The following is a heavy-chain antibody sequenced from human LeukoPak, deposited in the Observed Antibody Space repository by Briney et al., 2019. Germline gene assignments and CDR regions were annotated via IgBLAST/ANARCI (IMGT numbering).Heavy chain of an antibody. J-gene: IGHJ4*02. Sequence: ASVKVSCKASGYTFTGYYMHWVRQAPGQGLEWMGWINPNSGGTNYAQKFQGRVTMTRDTSISTAYMELSRLRSDDTAVYYCAXXXXLTDAFFDYWGQGTLVTVSS. CDR2: INPNSGGT. V-gene: IGHV1-2*02. CDR1: GYTFTGYY. CDR3: AXXXXLTDAFFDY.